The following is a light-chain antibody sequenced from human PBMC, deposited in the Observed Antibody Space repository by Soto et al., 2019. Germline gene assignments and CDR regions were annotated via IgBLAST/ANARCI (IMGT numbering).Light chain of an antibody. J-gene: IGKJ1*01. Sequence: DIQMTQSPSSLSASVGDRVTITCRASQGISNYLAWYQQKPGKVPKLLIYAASTLQSGVPSRFSGSGSGTDFTLTISSLQPEDVATYYCQKYNSAHWTLGQGKKVEIK. CDR2: AAS. CDR3: QKYNSAHWT. CDR1: QGISNY. V-gene: IGKV1-27*01.